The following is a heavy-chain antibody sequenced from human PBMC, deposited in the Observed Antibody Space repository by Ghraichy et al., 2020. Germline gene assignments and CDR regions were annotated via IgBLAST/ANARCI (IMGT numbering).Heavy chain of an antibody. D-gene: IGHD4-17*01. CDR1: GGSISSGDYY. CDR3: ARDYGDHGGFDY. V-gene: IGHV4-30-4*01. J-gene: IGHJ4*02. CDR2: IYYSGST. Sequence: SETLSLTCTVSGGSISSGDYYWSWIRQPPGKGLEWIGYIYYSGSTYYNPSLKSRVTISVDTSKNQFSLKLSSVTAADTAVYYCARDYGDHGGFDYWGQGTLVTVSS.